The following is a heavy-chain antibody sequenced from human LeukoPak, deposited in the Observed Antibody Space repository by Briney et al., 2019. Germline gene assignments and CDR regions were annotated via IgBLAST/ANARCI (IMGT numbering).Heavy chain of an antibody. Sequence: ASVKVSCKASGYTFTSYDINWVRQAPGQGLEWMGGIIPIFGTANYAQKFQGRVTITTDESTSTAYMELSSLRSEDTAVYYCARGTYDSSGYYCYFDYWGQGTLVTVSS. CDR2: IIPIFGTA. CDR3: ARGTYDSSGYYCYFDY. CDR1: GYTFTSYD. V-gene: IGHV1-69*05. D-gene: IGHD3-22*01. J-gene: IGHJ4*02.